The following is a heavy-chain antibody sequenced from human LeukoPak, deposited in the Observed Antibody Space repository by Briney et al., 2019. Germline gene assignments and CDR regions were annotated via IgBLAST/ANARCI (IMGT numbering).Heavy chain of an antibody. V-gene: IGHV3-13*04. CDR2: IGSGGDT. CDR3: ARGVCMLTVSTRRYYNHYGVWT. CDR1: APTSSAYD. J-gene: IGHJ6*01. Sequence: PGESLTPSCAVSAPTSSAYDMHWDRQATGKGLEWVSTIGSGGDTYYAGSVKGRFTISRENAKNSLYLQMNSLTAGDTAVFYCARGVCMLTVSTRRYYNHYGVWTWGDRTTVAVSS. D-gene: IGHD4-17*01.